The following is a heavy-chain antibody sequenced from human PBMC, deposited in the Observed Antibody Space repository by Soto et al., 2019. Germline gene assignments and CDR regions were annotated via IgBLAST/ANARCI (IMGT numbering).Heavy chain of an antibody. D-gene: IGHD3-16*01. V-gene: IGHV4-59*12. Sequence: PSETLSLTCTVSGGSMSSYYWTWIRQPPGKGLEWIGFIHYGGGTVYNPALRSRVTVTVETSKNQFSLHLNSVTPEDTAVYYCAREFPYYVSSDSYLDYWGQGALVTVSS. CDR1: GGSMSSYY. J-gene: IGHJ4*02. CDR2: IHYGGGT. CDR3: AREFPYYVSSDSYLDY.